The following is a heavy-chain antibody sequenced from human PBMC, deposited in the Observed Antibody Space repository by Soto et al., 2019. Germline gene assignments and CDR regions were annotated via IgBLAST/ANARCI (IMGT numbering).Heavy chain of an antibody. CDR1: GGSVGSRPYY. CDR2: VAYTVTT. Sequence: PSETLSLTCTVSGGSVGSRPYYCSWIRQPPGKGLEWIGYVAYTVTTNYSPSLKSRVTISLDTSKNQVSLKLSSVTAADTAVYYCAMAGNYRYFEYWGQGNMVTVSS. V-gene: IGHV4-61*01. D-gene: IGHD1-7*01. J-gene: IGHJ4*02. CDR3: AMAGNYRYFEY.